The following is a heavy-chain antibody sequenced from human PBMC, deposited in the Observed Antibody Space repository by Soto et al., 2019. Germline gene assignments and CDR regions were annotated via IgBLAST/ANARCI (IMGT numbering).Heavy chain of an antibody. D-gene: IGHD3-10*01. CDR1: GFTFSSYS. V-gene: IGHV3-23*01. J-gene: IGHJ4*02. Sequence: GGSLRLSCAASGFTFSSYSMSWVRQAPGKGLEWVSGFRSGGDDDTTYYADSVRGRFTISRDNSKNTLFLQMNSLRAEDTAIYYCAKKVNSGSGSQFFDYWGQGTLVPVYS. CDR3: AKKVNSGSGSQFFDY. CDR2: FRSGGDDDTT.